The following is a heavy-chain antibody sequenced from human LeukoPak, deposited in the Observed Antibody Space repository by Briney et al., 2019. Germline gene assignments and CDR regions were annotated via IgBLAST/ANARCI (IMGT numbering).Heavy chain of an antibody. CDR1: GYTFTGYY. CDR2: MKPNSGGT. V-gene: IGHV1-2*02. J-gene: IGHJ5*02. D-gene: IGHD6-13*01. Sequence: ASVKVSCTASGYTFTGYYMHWVRQAPGQGLEWMGWMKPNSGGTNYAQKFQGRVTMTRDTSISTAYMELSRLTSDDTAMYYCARRRVAAAGTGLNWFDPWGQGTLVTVSS. CDR3: ARRRVAAAGTGLNWFDP.